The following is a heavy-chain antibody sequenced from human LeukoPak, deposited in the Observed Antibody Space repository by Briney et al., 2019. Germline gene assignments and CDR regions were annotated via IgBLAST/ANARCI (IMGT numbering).Heavy chain of an antibody. CDR1: GFTFSSYG. V-gene: IGHV3-23*01. Sequence: GGTLRLSCAASGFTFSSYGMSWVRQAPGKGLEWVSAISGSGGSTYYADSVKGRLTISRDNSRNTLYLQMNSLRAEDTAVYYCAKGPLLWNWGQGTLVTVSS. J-gene: IGHJ4*02. CDR2: ISGSGGST. CDR3: AKGPLLWN. D-gene: IGHD2/OR15-2a*01.